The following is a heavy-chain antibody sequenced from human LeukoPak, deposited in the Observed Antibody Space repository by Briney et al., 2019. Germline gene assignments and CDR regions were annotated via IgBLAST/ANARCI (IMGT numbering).Heavy chain of an antibody. D-gene: IGHD5-12*01. CDR1: GGTFISYA. Sequence: SVKVSCKASGGTFISYAISWVRQAPGQGLEWMGGIIPIFGTANYAQKFQGRVTITADKSTSTAYMELSSLRSEDTAVYYCARSGGYDFDAFDIWGQGTMVTVSS. V-gene: IGHV1-69*06. J-gene: IGHJ3*02. CDR3: ARSGGYDFDAFDI. CDR2: IIPIFGTA.